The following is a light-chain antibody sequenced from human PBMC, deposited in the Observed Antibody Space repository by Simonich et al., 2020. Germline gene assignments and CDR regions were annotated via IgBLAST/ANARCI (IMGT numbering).Light chain of an antibody. Sequence: EIVMTQSPATLSVSPGERATLSCRASQSVSSNLAWNQQKPGQAPRLLIYGASTRATGIPARLSGSGSGTEFTLTISSMQSEDFAVYYCQQYNNWPLTFGGGTKVEIK. V-gene: IGKV3-15*01. CDR3: QQYNNWPLT. CDR1: QSVSSN. CDR2: GAS. J-gene: IGKJ4*01.